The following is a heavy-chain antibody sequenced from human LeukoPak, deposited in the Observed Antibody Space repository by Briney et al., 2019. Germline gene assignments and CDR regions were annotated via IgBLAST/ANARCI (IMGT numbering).Heavy chain of an antibody. CDR3: ARSPTLIAARGGGYYFDY. J-gene: IGHJ4*02. Sequence: GGSLRLSCAASGFTFSSYAMHWVRQAPGKGLEWVAVISYDGSNKYYADPVKGRFTISRDNSKNTLYLQMNSQRAEDTAVYYCARSPTLIAARGGGYYFDYWGQGTLVTVSS. CDR2: ISYDGSNK. D-gene: IGHD6-6*01. V-gene: IGHV3-30*01. CDR1: GFTFSSYA.